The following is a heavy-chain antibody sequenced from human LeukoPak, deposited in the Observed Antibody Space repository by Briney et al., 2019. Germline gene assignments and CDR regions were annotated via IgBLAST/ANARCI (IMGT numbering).Heavy chain of an antibody. CDR2: ICYSGNS. Sequence: SETLSLTCTVSGGSISTYYWSWIRQPPGKGLEWIGYICYSGNSNYNPSLKSRVTISIDTSKNQFSLELSSVTAADTAVYYCAGLGASGNGYLSWFDPWGQGTLVTVSS. CDR1: GGSISTYY. CDR3: AGLGASGNGYLSWFDP. J-gene: IGHJ5*02. V-gene: IGHV4-59*01. D-gene: IGHD3-22*01.